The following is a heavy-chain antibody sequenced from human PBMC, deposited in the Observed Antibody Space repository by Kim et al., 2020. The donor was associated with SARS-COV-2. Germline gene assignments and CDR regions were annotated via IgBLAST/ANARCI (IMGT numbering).Heavy chain of an antibody. V-gene: IGHV3-15*01. D-gene: IGHD3-10*01. CDR3: TPSSYYGSGSPDRFDP. J-gene: IGHJ5*02. Sequence: PVKGRFTISRDDSKNTLYLQMNSLKTEDTAVYYCTPSSYYGSGSPDRFDPWGQGTLVTVSS.